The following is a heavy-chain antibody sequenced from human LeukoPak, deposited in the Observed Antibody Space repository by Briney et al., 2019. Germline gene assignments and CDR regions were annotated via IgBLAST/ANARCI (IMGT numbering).Heavy chain of an antibody. V-gene: IGHV4-4*09. CDR1: GFTFGDYA. J-gene: IGHJ4*02. D-gene: IGHD6-19*01. CDR3: ARKRGWQHDY. CDR2: IYTSGST. Sequence: LRLSCTGSGFTFGDYAVSWIRQPPGKGLEWIGYIYTSGSTTYNPSLKSRVTISVDTSKNRSSLKLSSVTAADTAVFYCARKRGWQHDYWGQGMLVTVSS.